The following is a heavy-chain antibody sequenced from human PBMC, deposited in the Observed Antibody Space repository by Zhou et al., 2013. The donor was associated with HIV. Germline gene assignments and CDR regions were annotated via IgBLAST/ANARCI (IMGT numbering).Heavy chain of an antibody. CDR1: GGSISSHY. V-gene: IGHV4-59*11. CDR2: IYYSGST. D-gene: IGHD6-13*01. Sequence: QVQLQESGPGLVKPSETLSLTCTVSGGSISSHYWSWIRQPPGKGLEWIGYIYYSGSTNYNPSLKSRVTISVDTSKNQFSLKLSSVTAADTAVYYCARRGQAGPMDVWGKGTTVTVSS. CDR3: ARRGQAGPMDV. J-gene: IGHJ6*03.